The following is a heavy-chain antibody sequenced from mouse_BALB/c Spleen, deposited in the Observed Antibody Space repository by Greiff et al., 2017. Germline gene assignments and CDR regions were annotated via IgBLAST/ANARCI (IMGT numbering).Heavy chain of an antibody. D-gene: IGHD1-2*01. CDR3: ANHYYGY. Sequence: EVKLVESGGGLVKPGGSLKLSCAASGFTFSSYAMSWVRQSPEKRLEWVAEISSGGSYTYYPDTVTGRFTISRDNAKNTLYLEMSSLRSEDTAMYYCANHYYGYGGQGTTRTVSS. CDR2: ISSGGSYT. CDR1: GFTFSSYA. J-gene: IGHJ2*01. V-gene: IGHV5-9-4*01.